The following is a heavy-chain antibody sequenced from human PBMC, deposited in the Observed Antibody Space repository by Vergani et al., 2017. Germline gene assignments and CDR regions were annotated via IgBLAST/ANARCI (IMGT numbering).Heavy chain of an antibody. CDR3: ARDRAPVVVVAATPRYYYYGMDV. Sequence: APGKGLEWVSSISSSSSYIYYADSVKGRFTISRDNAKNSLYLQMNSLRAEDTAVYYCARDRAPVVVVAATPRYYYYGMDVWGQGTTVTVSS. CDR2: ISSSSSYI. D-gene: IGHD2-15*01. V-gene: IGHV3-21*01. J-gene: IGHJ6*02.